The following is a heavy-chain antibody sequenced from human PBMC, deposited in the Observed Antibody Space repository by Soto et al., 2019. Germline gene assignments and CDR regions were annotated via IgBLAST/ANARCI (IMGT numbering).Heavy chain of an antibody. V-gene: IGHV3-15*01. CDR3: TSTVPTTPYYYYGMDV. J-gene: IGHJ6*02. CDR1: GVTFSNAW. D-gene: IGHD2-2*01. CDR2: IRSKTDGGTT. Sequence: GGSLRLCCAACGVTFSNAWMSWVRQAPGKGLEWVGRIRSKTDGGTTDYAAPVKGRFTISRDDSKNTLYLQMNSLKTEDTAVYYCTSTVPTTPYYYYGMDVWGQGTTVTVSS.